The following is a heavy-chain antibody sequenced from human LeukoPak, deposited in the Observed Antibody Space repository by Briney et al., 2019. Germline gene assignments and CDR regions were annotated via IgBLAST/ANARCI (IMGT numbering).Heavy chain of an antibody. CDR1: GYTFTSYD. J-gene: IGHJ6*02. Sequence: ASVKVSCKASGYTFTSYDIHWVRQATGLGLEWMGWMNPSGGNTGYAQKFLGRVTMTRDTSIRTAYMELSNLRSEDTAVYYCARGCSGGSCNGMDVWGQGTTVTVSS. V-gene: IGHV1-8*01. CDR3: ARGCSGGSCNGMDV. CDR2: MNPSGGNT. D-gene: IGHD2-15*01.